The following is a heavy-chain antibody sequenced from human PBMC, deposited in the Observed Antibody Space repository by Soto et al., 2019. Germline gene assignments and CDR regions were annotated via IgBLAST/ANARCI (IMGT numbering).Heavy chain of an antibody. CDR3: ARDGIVGAIFLVTN. D-gene: IGHD1-26*01. CDR1: GFTFSSYA. Sequence: GGSLRLSCAASGFTFSSYAMHWVRQAPGKGLEWVAVISYDGSNKYYADPVKGRFTISRDNSKNTLYLQMNSLRAEDTAVYYCARDGIVGAIFLVTNWGQGTLVTVYS. V-gene: IGHV3-30-3*01. CDR2: ISYDGSNK. J-gene: IGHJ4*02.